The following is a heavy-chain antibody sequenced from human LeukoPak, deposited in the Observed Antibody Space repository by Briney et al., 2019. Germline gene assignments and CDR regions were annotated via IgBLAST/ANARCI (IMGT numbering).Heavy chain of an antibody. CDR1: GGSISSSSYY. Sequence: SQTLSLTCIVSGGSISSSSYYWGWIRQPPGKGLEWIGSIYHSGSTYYNPSLKSRVTISVDTSKNQFSLNLSSVTAADTAVYYCARGVARSSKFHFSYYFDYWGQGTLVTVSS. J-gene: IGHJ4*02. CDR3: ARGVARSSKFHFSYYFDY. V-gene: IGHV4-39*07. CDR2: IYHSGST. D-gene: IGHD6-6*01.